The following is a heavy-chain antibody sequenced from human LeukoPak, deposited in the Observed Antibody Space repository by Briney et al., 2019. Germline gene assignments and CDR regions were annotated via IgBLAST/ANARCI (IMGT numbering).Heavy chain of an antibody. CDR3: ARKYRRLSYYDY. CDR1: GGSISSYY. D-gene: IGHD3-10*01. V-gene: IGHV4-59*08. CDR2: IYYSGST. Sequence: SETLSLTCTVSGGSISSYYWSWIRQPPGKGLEWIGYIYYSGSTNYNSSLKSRVTISVDTSTNQFSLKLSSVTAADMAVYYCARKYRRLSYYDYWGQGTLVTVSS. J-gene: IGHJ4*02.